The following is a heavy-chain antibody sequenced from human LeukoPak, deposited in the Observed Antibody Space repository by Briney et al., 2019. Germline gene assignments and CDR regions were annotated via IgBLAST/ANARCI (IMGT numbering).Heavy chain of an antibody. CDR2: IYYSGST. Sequence: ASETLSLTCTVSGGSISSSSYYWGWIRQPPGKGLEWIGSIYYSGSTYYNPSLKSRVTISVDTSKNQFSLKLSSVTAADTAVYYCARNRELLPLDYWGQGTLVTVSS. D-gene: IGHD1-26*01. CDR3: ARNRELLPLDY. CDR1: GGSISSSSYY. V-gene: IGHV4-39*01. J-gene: IGHJ4*02.